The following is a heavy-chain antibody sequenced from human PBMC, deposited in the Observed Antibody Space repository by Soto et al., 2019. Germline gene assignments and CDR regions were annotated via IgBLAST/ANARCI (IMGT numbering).Heavy chain of an antibody. D-gene: IGHD6-19*01. CDR3: ARDLGIAVADNYYYYGMDV. CDR1: GYTFTSYG. V-gene: IGHV1-18*01. CDR2: TSAYNGNT. Sequence: ASVKVSCKASGYTFTSYGISWVRQAPGQGLEWMGWTSAYNGNTNYAQKLQGRVTMTTDTSTSTAYMELRSLRSEDTAVYYCARDLGIAVADNYYYYGMDVWGQGTTVTVSS. J-gene: IGHJ6*02.